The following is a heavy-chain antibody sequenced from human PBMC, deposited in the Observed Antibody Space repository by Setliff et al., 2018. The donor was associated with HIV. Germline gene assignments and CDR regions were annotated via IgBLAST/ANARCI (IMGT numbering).Heavy chain of an antibody. CDR1: GFTFSYRW. V-gene: IGHV3-7*01. J-gene: IGHJ4*02. CDR2: IKGDGSEK. Sequence: GGSLRLSCAASGFTFSYRWMTWVRQAPGKGLEWVANIKGDGSEKYYVDSVKGRFTISRDNAKNSVYLQMNSLRVEDTAMYYCTKDHLSGWASDCWGQGTLVTVSS. D-gene: IGHD6-19*01. CDR3: TKDHLSGWASDC.